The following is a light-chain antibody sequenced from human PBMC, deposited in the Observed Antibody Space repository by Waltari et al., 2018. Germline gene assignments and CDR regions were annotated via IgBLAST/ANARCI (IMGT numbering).Light chain of an antibody. CDR3: QQRRTWPSIT. J-gene: IGKJ5*01. CDR1: QSVGGN. V-gene: IGKV3-11*01. CDR2: DAS. Sequence: EIVLTQSPAPLSLSPGQRGALSCRASQSVGGNLAWYQQKPGQAPRLLIYDASNRATGIPARFSGSGSGTDFTLTISSLEPEDFAVYYCQQRRTWPSITFGQGTRLEI.